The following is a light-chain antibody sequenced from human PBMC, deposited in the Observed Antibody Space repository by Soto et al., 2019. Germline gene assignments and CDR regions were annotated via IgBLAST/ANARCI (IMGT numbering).Light chain of an antibody. Sequence: QSVLTQPASVSGSPGQSLTISCTGTSSDVGGYKFVSWYQQRPGKAPKLMIYEVNSRPSGISSRFSGSKSGNTASLTISGLQADDEADYYCSSYTSSSTRVFGGGTKLTVL. J-gene: IGLJ3*02. CDR3: SSYTSSSTRV. V-gene: IGLV2-14*01. CDR2: EVN. CDR1: SSDVGGYKF.